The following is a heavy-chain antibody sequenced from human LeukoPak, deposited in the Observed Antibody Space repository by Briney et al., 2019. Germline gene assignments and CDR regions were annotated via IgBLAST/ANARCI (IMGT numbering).Heavy chain of an antibody. CDR3: ARSIAAAGSDDY. CDR2: INPNSGGT. J-gene: IGHJ4*02. V-gene: IGHV1-2*02. CDR1: GYTFTGYY. D-gene: IGHD6-13*01. Sequence: ASVKVSCKASGYTFTGYYMHWVRQAPGQGLEWMGWINPNSGGTNYAQKFQGRVTMTRDTSISTAYMELSRLRSDDTAVYYCARSIAAAGSDDYWGQGTLDTVSS.